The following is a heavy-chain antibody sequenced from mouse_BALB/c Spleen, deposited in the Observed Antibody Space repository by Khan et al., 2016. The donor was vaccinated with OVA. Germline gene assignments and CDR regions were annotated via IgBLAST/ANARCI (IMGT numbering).Heavy chain of an antibody. CDR3: ARNCYMYDFTY. Sequence: QVQLQQSGPGLVQPSQSLSITCTVSGFSLTTYGVHWVRQSPGKGLEWLGLIWSGGNTDYNAAFISRLSITKDNSKSQVFFKMNSLQADDTAMYYCARNCYMYDFTYWGQGTLVTVSA. J-gene: IGHJ3*01. CDR2: IWSGGNT. V-gene: IGHV2-2*01. CDR1: GFSLTTYG. D-gene: IGHD2-14*01.